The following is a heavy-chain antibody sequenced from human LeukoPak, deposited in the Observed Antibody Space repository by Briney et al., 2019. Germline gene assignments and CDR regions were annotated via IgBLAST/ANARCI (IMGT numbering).Heavy chain of an antibody. D-gene: IGHD3-22*01. CDR1: GFTLSNYG. Sequence: GRSLRLSCAASGFTLSNYGMHWVRQAPGKGLEWVAMISYEGSNKYYADSVKGRFTISRDNSKNTLYLQMNSLRAEDTAVYYCAKDHADSSGSLPFNWGQGTLVTVSS. CDR3: AKDHADSSGSLPFN. CDR2: ISYEGSNK. V-gene: IGHV3-30*18. J-gene: IGHJ4*02.